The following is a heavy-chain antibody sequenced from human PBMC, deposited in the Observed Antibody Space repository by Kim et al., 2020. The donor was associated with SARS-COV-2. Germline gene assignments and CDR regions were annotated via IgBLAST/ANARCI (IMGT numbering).Heavy chain of an antibody. D-gene: IGHD5-18*01. V-gene: IGHV3-53*04. J-gene: IGHJ5*02. CDR2: T. CDR3: ARQLWLRGWFDP. Sequence: TYSADSGKRRCTISIHNAKNTLYRQMHSLRAEDTAVYYCARQLWLRGWFDPWGQGTLVTVSS.